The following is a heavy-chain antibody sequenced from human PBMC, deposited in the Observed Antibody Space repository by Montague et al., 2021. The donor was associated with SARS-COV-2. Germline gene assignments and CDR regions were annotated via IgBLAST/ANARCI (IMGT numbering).Heavy chain of an antibody. CDR1: GFTFSSYW. Sequence: SLRLSCAATGFTFSSYWMSWVRQAPGKGLEWVAHINQDGSEKYYVGSVRGRFTISRDNAKNSLSLQMDSLRDEDTAVYYCTTLLERDVDYWGRGTLLTVSS. D-gene: IGHD3-3*01. J-gene: IGHJ4*02. CDR3: TTLLERDVDY. V-gene: IGHV3-7*01. CDR2: INQDGSEK.